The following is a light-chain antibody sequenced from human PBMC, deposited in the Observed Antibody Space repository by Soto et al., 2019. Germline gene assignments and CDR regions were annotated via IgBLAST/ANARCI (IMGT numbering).Light chain of an antibody. CDR2: DAS. V-gene: IGKV1-5*01. CDR3: QQLITYPQT. J-gene: IGKJ1*01. CDR1: QSISSW. Sequence: DIQLTQAPSFLSASAGDRVTITCRASQSISSWLAWYQQKPGKAPKLLIYDASSLESGVPSRFSGSGSGTEFALTISSLQPEDFATYYCQQLITYPQTFGQGTKVDI.